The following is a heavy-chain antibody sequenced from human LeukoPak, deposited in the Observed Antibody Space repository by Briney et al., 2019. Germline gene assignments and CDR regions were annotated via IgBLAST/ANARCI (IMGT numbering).Heavy chain of an antibody. V-gene: IGHV3-23*01. CDR1: GLTFRSYA. J-gene: IGHJ5*02. D-gene: IGHD3-10*01. CDR3: AKERFGDWNWFDP. CDR2: ISGSGGST. Sequence: GGSLRLSCAASGLTFRSYAMNWVRQAPGKGLEWVSAISGSGGSTYYADSVKGRFTISRDNSKDTLYLQMNSLRAEDTAIYYCAKERFGDWNWFDPWGQGTLVTVSS.